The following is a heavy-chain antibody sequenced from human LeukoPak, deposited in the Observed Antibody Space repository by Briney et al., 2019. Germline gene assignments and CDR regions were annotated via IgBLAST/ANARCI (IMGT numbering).Heavy chain of an antibody. J-gene: IGHJ3*02. CDR3: AREGHYYDSSGYYSNEAFDI. V-gene: IGHV4-59*01. Sequence: KTSETLSLTCTVSGGSISSYYWSWIRQPPGKGLEWIGYIYYSGSTNYNPSLKSRVTISVDTSKNQFSLKLSSVTAADTAVYYCAREGHYYDSSGYYSNEAFDIWGQGTMVTVSS. CDR1: GGSISSYY. D-gene: IGHD3-22*01. CDR2: IYYSGST.